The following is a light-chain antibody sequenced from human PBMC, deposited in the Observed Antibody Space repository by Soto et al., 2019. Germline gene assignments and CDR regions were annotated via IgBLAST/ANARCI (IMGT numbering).Light chain of an antibody. CDR1: QTISSW. J-gene: IGKJ5*01. CDR3: QQYNSYST. CDR2: KAS. V-gene: IGKV1-5*03. Sequence: IHMTQSASSLCASVVGICTISCRASQTISSWLAWYQQKPGKAPKLLIYKASSLESGVPSRFSGSGSGTEFTLTISSLQPDDFATYYCQQYNSYSTFGQGTRLEI.